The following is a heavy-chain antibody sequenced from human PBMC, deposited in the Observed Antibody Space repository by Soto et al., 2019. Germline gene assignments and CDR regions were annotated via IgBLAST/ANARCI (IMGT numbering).Heavy chain of an antibody. Sequence: EVQLVESGGGLVKPGESLRLSCAASGFTFSNAWMSWVRQAPGKGLEWVGRIKSKTDGGTTDYAAPVKGRFTISRDDSKNTLYLQMNSLKTEDTAVYYCTTLSLYGDYYYYYGMDVWRQGTTVTVSS. J-gene: IGHJ6*02. CDR3: TTLSLYGDYYYYYGMDV. V-gene: IGHV3-15*01. D-gene: IGHD4-17*01. CDR1: GFTFSNAW. CDR2: IKSKTDGGTT.